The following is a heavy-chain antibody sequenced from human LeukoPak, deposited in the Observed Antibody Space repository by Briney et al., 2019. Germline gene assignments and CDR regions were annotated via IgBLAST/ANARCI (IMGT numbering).Heavy chain of an antibody. CDR2: IYGGGNI. V-gene: IGHV3-53*05. Sequence: GGSLRLSCAASGFTVSSNYMNWVRQAPGKGLEWVSVIYGGGNIYYADSVKGRFTISRDNSKNTLYLQMNSLRAEDTAVYYCARDKIAAAGLKLPDYWGQGTLVTVSS. CDR1: GFTVSSNY. D-gene: IGHD6-13*01. CDR3: ARDKIAAAGLKLPDY. J-gene: IGHJ4*02.